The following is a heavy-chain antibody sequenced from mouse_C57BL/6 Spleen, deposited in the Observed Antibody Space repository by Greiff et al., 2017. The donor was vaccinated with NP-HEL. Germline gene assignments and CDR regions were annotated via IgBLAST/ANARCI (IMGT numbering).Heavy chain of an antibody. D-gene: IGHD1-1*01. Sequence: QVQLQQPGAELVRPGSSVKLSCKASGYTFTSYWMHWVKQRPIQGLEWIGNIDPSDSETHYNQKFKDKATLTVDKSSSTAYMKLSSLTSEDSAVYYCARDYYGSSWYFDVWGTGTTVTVSS. CDR1: GYTFTSYW. J-gene: IGHJ1*03. V-gene: IGHV1-52*01. CDR3: ARDYYGSSWYFDV. CDR2: IDPSDSET.